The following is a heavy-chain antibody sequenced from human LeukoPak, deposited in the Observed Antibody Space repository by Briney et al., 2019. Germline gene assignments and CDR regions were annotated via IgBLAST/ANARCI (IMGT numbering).Heavy chain of an antibody. CDR1: GFTLSSYW. CDR2: IKQDGSEK. CDR3: ARGIVGATPPLDY. D-gene: IGHD1-26*01. J-gene: IGHJ4*02. V-gene: IGHV3-7*01. Sequence: PGGSLRLSCAASGFTLSSYWMSWVRQAPGKGLEWVANIKQDGSEKYYVDSVKGRFTISRDNAKNSLYLQMNSLRAEDTAVYYCARGIVGATPPLDYWGQGTLVTVSS.